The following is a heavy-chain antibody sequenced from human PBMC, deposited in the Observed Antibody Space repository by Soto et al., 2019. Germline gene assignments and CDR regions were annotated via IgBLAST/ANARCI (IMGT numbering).Heavy chain of an antibody. J-gene: IGHJ3*02. V-gene: IGHV4-4*02. CDR1: GGSISSSNW. CDR2: IYHSGST. Sequence: SETLSLTCAVSGGSISSSNWWSWVRQPPGKGLEWIGEIYHSGSTNYNPSLKSRVTISVDKSKNQFSLKLSSVTAADTAVYYCVRVDHYYDSSGYSDAFDIWGQGTMVTVSS. D-gene: IGHD3-22*01. CDR3: VRVDHYYDSSGYSDAFDI.